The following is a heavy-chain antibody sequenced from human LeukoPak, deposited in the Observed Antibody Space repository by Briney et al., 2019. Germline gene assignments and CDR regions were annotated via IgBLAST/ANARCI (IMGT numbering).Heavy chain of an antibody. Sequence: SETLSLTCTVSGGSISSYYWSWIRQPPGKGLEWIAYIFYSGSANYNPSLKSRVTISVDTSESQFSLKLSSVTAADTAVYYCARARKDDYVWGYYFDYWGQGTLVTVSS. V-gene: IGHV4-59*12. D-gene: IGHD3-16*01. J-gene: IGHJ4*02. CDR1: GGSISSYY. CDR2: IFYSGSA. CDR3: ARARKDDYVWGYYFDY.